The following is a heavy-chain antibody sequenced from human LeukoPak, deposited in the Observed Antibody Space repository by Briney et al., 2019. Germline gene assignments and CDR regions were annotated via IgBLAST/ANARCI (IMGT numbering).Heavy chain of an antibody. J-gene: IGHJ3*02. Sequence: PGRSLRLSCAASGFTFSSYGMHWVRQAPGKGLEWVAAIWYDGSNKYYADSVKGRFTISRDNSKNTLYLQMNSLRAEATAAYYCARDAGSSWYNAFDIWGQGTMVTVSS. CDR3: ARDAGSSWYNAFDI. V-gene: IGHV3-33*01. D-gene: IGHD6-13*01. CDR1: GFTFSSYG. CDR2: IWYDGSNK.